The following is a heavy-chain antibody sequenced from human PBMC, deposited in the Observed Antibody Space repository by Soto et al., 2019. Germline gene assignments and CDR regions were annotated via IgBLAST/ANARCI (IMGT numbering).Heavy chain of an antibody. CDR1: GYTFTGYY. V-gene: IGHV1-2*04. CDR3: ARRDDYRSYYGMDV. Sequence: GASVKVSCKASGYTFTGYYMHWVRQAPGQGLEWMGWINPNSGGTNYAQKFQGWVTMTRDTSISTAYMELSRLRSDDTAMYYCARRDDYRSYYGMDVWGQGTTVTVSS. D-gene: IGHD4-17*01. J-gene: IGHJ6*02. CDR2: INPNSGGT.